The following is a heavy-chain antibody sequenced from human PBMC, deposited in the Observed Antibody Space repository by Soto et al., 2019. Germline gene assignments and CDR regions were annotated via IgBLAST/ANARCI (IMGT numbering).Heavy chain of an antibody. V-gene: IGHV4-39*07. J-gene: IGHJ4*02. CDR3: ARGYGSGSYYNLDY. CDR2: IYYSGST. CDR1: GGSVSSSYYY. D-gene: IGHD3-10*01. Sequence: SETLSLTCTVSGGSVSSSYYYWGRIRQPPGKGLEWIGSIYYSGSTHYNPSLKSRVTISVDTSKNQFSLKLSSVTAADTAVYYCARGYGSGSYYNLDYWGQGTLVT.